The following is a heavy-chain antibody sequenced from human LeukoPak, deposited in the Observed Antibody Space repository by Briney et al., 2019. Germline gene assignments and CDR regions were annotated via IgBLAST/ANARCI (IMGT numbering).Heavy chain of an antibody. CDR1: GYTFTGYY. V-gene: IGHV1-2*02. Sequence: APVKVSCKASGYTFTGYYMHWVRQAPGQGLEWMGWINPNSGGTNYAQKFQGRVTMTRDTSISTAYMELSRLRSDDTAVYYCARGYCSSTSCYTVDYWGQGTLVTVSS. CDR3: ARGYCSSTSCYTVDY. CDR2: INPNSGGT. J-gene: IGHJ4*02. D-gene: IGHD2-2*02.